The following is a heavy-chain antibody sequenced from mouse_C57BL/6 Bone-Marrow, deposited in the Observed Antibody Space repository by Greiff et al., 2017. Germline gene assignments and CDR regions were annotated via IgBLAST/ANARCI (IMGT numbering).Heavy chain of an antibody. CDR1: GYTFTSYW. D-gene: IGHD4-1*01. V-gene: IGHV1-72*01. Sequence: VQLLQPGAELVKPGASVKLSCKASGYTFTSYWMHWVRQRPGRGLEWVGKIDPYSGGTKYNEKFKSQATLTVDKPSSTAYMQLSSLTSEDTAVYYCAREGNWENLDYWGQGTTVTVSS. CDR2: IDPYSGGT. J-gene: IGHJ2*01. CDR3: AREGNWENLDY.